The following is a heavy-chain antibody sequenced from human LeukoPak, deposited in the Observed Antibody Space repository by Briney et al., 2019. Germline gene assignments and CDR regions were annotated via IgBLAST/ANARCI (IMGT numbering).Heavy chain of an antibody. J-gene: IGHJ4*02. D-gene: IGHD3-22*01. CDR3: AREAPYYYDSSGYYHLRLFDY. V-gene: IGHV4-61*01. CDR1: GGTVSSGSYY. Sequence: SETLSLTCTVSGGTVSSGSYYWRWIRQSPGKGLEWIGYIYYSGSTNYNPSLKSRVTISVDTSKNQFSLKLSSVTAADTAVYYCAREAPYYYDSSGYYHLRLFDYWGQGTLVTVSS. CDR2: IYYSGST.